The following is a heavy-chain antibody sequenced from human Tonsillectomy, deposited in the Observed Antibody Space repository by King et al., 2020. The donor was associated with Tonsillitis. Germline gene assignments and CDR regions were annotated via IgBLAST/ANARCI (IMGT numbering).Heavy chain of an antibody. J-gene: IGHJ5*02. CDR3: LRQHSEEQTLTGLRWFDP. CDR1: GYSFANYW. Sequence: QLVQSGAEVKKPGESLKISCKGSGYSFANYWIGWVRQMPGKGLEWMGIIYPGDSDTRYNPSFEGQVAISDDKSISTAYLRWSSLKASDTAMYYCLRQHSEEQTLTGLRWFDPWGQGSLVTVSS. D-gene: IGHD1/OR15-1a*01. CDR2: IYPGDSDT. V-gene: IGHV5-51*01.